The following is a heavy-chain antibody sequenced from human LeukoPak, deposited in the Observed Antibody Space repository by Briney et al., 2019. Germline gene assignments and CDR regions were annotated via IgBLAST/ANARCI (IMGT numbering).Heavy chain of an antibody. J-gene: IGHJ4*02. V-gene: IGHV1-69*13. D-gene: IGHD5-18*01. CDR2: IIPIFGTA. CDR1: GGTFSSYA. CDR3: ARDRGYSYGWIDFDY. Sequence: SVKVSCKASGGTFSSYAISWVRQAPGQGLEWMGGIIPIFGTANYAQKFQGRVTIAADESTSTAYMELSSLRSEDTAVYYCARDRGYSYGWIDFDYWGQGTLVTVSS.